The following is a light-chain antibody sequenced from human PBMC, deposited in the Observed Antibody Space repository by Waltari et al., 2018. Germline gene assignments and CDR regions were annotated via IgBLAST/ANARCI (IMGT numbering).Light chain of an antibody. J-gene: IGLJ3*02. CDR2: VNSDGSH. V-gene: IGLV4-69*01. CDR3: ETGGHGTWV. Sequence: QLVLTQSPSASPSLGASVKLTCTLSSGHSSNIIAWLQQQPEKGPRYLMKVNSDGSHSKGDDIPDRFSGSSSGAERYLTISSLQSEDEADYYCETGGHGTWVFGGGTKLTVL. CDR1: SGHSSNI.